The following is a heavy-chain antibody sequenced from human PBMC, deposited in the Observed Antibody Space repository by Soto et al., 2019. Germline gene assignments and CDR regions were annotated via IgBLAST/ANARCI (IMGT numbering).Heavy chain of an antibody. CDR3: AKGKELYDFWSGYYDRGWFDP. CDR2: ISGSGVTT. CDR1: GFTFNSYA. V-gene: IGHV3-23*01. J-gene: IGHJ5*02. Sequence: GGSLRLSCAASGFTFNSYAMSWVRQAPGKGLEWVSCISGSGVTTYYADSVKGRFTISRDNPKNTLYLQMNSLRAEDTAVYYCAKGKELYDFWSGYYDRGWFDPWGQGTLVTVSS. D-gene: IGHD3-3*01.